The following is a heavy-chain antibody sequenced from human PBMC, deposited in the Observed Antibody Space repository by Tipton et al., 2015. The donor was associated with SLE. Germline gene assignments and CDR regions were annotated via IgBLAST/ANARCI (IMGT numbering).Heavy chain of an antibody. CDR3: AITEQGTRSYYRLVFEI. J-gene: IGHJ4*02. D-gene: IGHD3-10*01. Sequence: TLSLTCTVYGGSISSGSYYWSWIRQPACKGLEWIGRIYTSGSTYDNPSFKSRVTISVDTSKNQFSLKLSSVTAADTTVYYCAITEQGTRSYYRLVFEIWGQGTLVTVSS. V-gene: IGHV4-61*02. CDR1: GGSISSGSYY. CDR2: IYTSGST.